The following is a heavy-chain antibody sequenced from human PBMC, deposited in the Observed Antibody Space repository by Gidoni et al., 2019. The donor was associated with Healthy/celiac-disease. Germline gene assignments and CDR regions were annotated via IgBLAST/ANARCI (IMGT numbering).Heavy chain of an antibody. CDR2: IYYSGST. CDR1: GGSISSGGYY. J-gene: IGHJ6*02. V-gene: IGHV4-31*03. Sequence: QVQLQESGPGLVKPSQTLSLTCTVSGGSISSGGYYWSWIRQHPGKGLEWIGYIYYSGSTYYNPSLKSRVTISVDTSKNQFSLKLSSVTAADTAVYYCARDRTDYGDYGELDVWGQGTTVTVSS. CDR3: ARDRTDYGDYGELDV. D-gene: IGHD4-17*01.